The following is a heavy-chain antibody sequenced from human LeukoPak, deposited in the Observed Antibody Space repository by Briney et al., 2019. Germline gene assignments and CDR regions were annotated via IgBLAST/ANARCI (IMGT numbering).Heavy chain of an antibody. CDR1: GGSISSSSYY. CDR2: IYYSGST. CDR3: ARRLYSYGTPYFDY. D-gene: IGHD5-18*01. Sequence: SETLSLTCTVSGGSISSSSYYWGWIRQPPGKGLEWIGSIYYSGSTYYNPSLKSRVTISVDTSKNQFSLKLSSVTAADTAVYYCARRLYSYGTPYFDYWGQGTLVTVSS. J-gene: IGHJ4*02. V-gene: IGHV4-39*01.